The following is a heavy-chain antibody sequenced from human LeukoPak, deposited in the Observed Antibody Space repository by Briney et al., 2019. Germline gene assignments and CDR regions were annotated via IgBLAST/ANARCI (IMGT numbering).Heavy chain of an antibody. J-gene: IGHJ3*02. D-gene: IGHD3-22*01. CDR1: GGSISSYY. CDR2: IYYSGST. Sequence: SETPSLTCTVSGGSISSYYWSWIRQPPGKGLEWIGYIYYSGSTNYNPSLKSRVTISVDTSKNQFSLKLSSVTAADTAVYYCERGGYYYDSSGYYYRAFDIWGQGTMVTVSS. V-gene: IGHV4-59*08. CDR3: ERGGYYYDSSGYYYRAFDI.